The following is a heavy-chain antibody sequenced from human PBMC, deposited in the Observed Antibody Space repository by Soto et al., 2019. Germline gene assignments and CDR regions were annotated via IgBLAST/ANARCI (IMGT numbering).Heavy chain of an antibody. CDR1: VYTFTGCY. D-gene: IGHD6-19*01. J-gene: IGHJ5*02. CDR3: ARDFSSGWPSGWFDP. V-gene: IGHV1-2*02. Sequence: GSVNVSCKASVYTFTGCYMHGVRQAPGQGLEWMGWINPNSGGTNYAQKFQGRVTMTRDTSISTAYMELSRLRSDDTAVYYCARDFSSGWPSGWFDPWGQGTLVTVSS. CDR2: INPNSGGT.